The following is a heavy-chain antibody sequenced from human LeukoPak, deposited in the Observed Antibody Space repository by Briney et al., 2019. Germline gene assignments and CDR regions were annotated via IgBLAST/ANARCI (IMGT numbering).Heavy chain of an antibody. D-gene: IGHD3-10*01. CDR2: INTDNNNT. CDR3: ARHYSGTIDY. Sequence: ASVKVSCKASGYRFTNYGISWVRQAPGQGLEWVGWINTDNNNTDYAQKLQDRVTITTDTFTSTAYMELRSLKSDATALYFCARHYSGTIDYWGQGTLVTVSS. J-gene: IGHJ4*02. CDR1: GYRFTNYG. V-gene: IGHV1-18*01.